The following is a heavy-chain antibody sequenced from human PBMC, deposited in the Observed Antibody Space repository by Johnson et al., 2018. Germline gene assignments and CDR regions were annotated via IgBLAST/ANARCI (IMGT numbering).Heavy chain of an antibody. CDR3: AKDIRGPPDYYYYYYMDV. J-gene: IGHJ6*03. CDR1: GFTFDVYA. CDR2: ISWDSGNI. Sequence: VQLVESGGGLVQPGRSLRLSCAASGFTFDVYAMHWVRQVPGKGLEWVSGISWDSGNIAYADSVKGRFPISRANAKNSLYRQMNSLRAEDTALYYCAKDIRGPPDYYYYYYMDVWGKGTTVTVSS. V-gene: IGHV3-9*01.